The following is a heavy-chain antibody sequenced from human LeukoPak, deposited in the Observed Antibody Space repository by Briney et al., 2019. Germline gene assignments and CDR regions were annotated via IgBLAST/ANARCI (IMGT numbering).Heavy chain of an antibody. CDR2: FLYTGRT. CDR3: ARMGQPNAFDI. CDR1: GASISSFY. Sequence: PSETLSLTCTGSGASISSFYWSWIRQPPGKALECIGYFLYTGRTDYNPSLTSRVTISVDTSKKQFSLKLTSVTAAATAVYYCARMGQPNAFDIWGQGTMVTVSS. V-gene: IGHV4-59*08. J-gene: IGHJ3*02. D-gene: IGHD3-16*01.